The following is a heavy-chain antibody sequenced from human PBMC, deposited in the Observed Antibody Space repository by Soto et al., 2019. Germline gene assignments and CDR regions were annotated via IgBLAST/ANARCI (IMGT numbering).Heavy chain of an antibody. CDR1: GYTFTSYG. J-gene: IGHJ4*02. CDR2: INPGNGNT. Sequence: ASVKVSCKASGYTFTSYGMNWVRQAPGRGLEWMGWINPGNGNTKYSQKFQGRVTITADESTSTAYMELSSLRSEDAAVYYCARGGYSSSGPPLDYWGQGTLVTVSS. CDR3: ARGGYSSSGPPLDY. V-gene: IGHV1-3*01. D-gene: IGHD6-6*01.